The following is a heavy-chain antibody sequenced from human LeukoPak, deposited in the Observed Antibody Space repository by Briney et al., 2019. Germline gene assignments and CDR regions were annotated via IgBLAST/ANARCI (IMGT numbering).Heavy chain of an antibody. J-gene: IGHJ5*02. CDR2: IRYDGSNK. V-gene: IGHV3-30*02. Sequence: GGSLRLSCAASGFTFSSYGMHWVRQAPGKGLEWVAFIRYDGSNKYYADSVKGRFTISRDNSKNTLYLQMNSLRAEDTAVYYCARDQGGYDSSGYYRSDNWLDPWGQGTLVTVSS. D-gene: IGHD3-22*01. CDR3: ARDQGGYDSSGYYRSDNWLDP. CDR1: GFTFSSYG.